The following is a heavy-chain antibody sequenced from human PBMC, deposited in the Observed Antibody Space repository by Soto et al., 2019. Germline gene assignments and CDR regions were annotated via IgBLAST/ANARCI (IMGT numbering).Heavy chain of an antibody. CDR3: ARAWGYYFDY. Sequence: SETLSLTCTVSGGSISSYYWSWIWQPPGKGLEWIGYIYYSGSTNYNPSLKSRVTISVDTSKNQFSLKLSSVTAADTAVYYCARAWGYYFDYWGQGTLVTVSS. D-gene: IGHD3-16*01. CDR1: GGSISSYY. CDR2: IYYSGST. V-gene: IGHV4-59*01. J-gene: IGHJ4*02.